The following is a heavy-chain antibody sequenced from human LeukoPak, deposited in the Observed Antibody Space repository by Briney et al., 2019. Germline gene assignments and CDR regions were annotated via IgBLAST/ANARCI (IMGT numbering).Heavy chain of an antibody. CDR1: GFTFSSCS. Sequence: GGSLRLSCAASGFTFSSCSMNWVRQAPGKGLEWVSSISSSSSYIYYADSVKGRFTISRDNAKNSLYLQMNSLRAEDTAVYYCAREVDCSSTSCYALWFDPWGQGTLVTVSS. CDR2: ISSSSSYI. J-gene: IGHJ5*02. CDR3: AREVDCSSTSCYALWFDP. D-gene: IGHD2-2*01. V-gene: IGHV3-21*01.